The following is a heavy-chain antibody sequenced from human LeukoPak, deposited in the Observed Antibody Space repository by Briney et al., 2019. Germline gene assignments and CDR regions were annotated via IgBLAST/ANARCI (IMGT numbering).Heavy chain of an antibody. D-gene: IGHD2-8*01. V-gene: IGHV1-69*06. CDR3: ARTNCTNGVCYRQFDY. Sequence: SVKVSCKASGGTFSSYAISWVRQAPGQGLEWMGRIIPIFGTANYAQKFQGRVTIAADKSTSTAYMELSSLRSEDTAVYYCARTNCTNGVCYRQFDYWGQGTLVTVSS. CDR2: IIPIFGTA. CDR1: GGTFSSYA. J-gene: IGHJ4*02.